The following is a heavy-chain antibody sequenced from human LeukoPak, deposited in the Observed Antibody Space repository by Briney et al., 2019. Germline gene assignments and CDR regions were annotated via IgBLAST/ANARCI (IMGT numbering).Heavy chain of an antibody. CDR3: ARESNDYYDSSGYSRNFDY. D-gene: IGHD3-22*01. CDR1: GGSFSGYY. Sequence: SETLSLTCAVYGGSFSGYYWSWIRPPPGKGREWIGEINHSGSTNYNPSLKSRVTISVDTSKNQFSLKLSSVTAADTAVYYCARESNDYYDSSGYSRNFDYWGQGTLVTVSS. CDR2: INHSGST. J-gene: IGHJ4*02. V-gene: IGHV4-34*01.